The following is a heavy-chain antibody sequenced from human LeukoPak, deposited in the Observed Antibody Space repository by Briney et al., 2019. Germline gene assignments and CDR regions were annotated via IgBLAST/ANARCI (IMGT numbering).Heavy chain of an antibody. Sequence: ASVKVSCKASGYTFTGYYMHWVRQAPGQGLEWMGWINPNSGGTNYAQKFQGRVTMTRDTSISTAYMELSRLRSDDTAVYYCARDFKGRYYYMDVWGKGTTVTVSS. CDR2: INPNSGGT. J-gene: IGHJ6*03. CDR3: ARDFKGRYYYMDV. V-gene: IGHV1-2*02. CDR1: GYTFTGYY. D-gene: IGHD3-10*01.